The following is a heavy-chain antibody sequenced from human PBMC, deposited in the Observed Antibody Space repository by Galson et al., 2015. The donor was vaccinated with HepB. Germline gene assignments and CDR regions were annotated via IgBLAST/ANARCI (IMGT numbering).Heavy chain of an antibody. Sequence: VKVSCKASGYTFTTYAIHWVRQAPGQRLEWMGWINVGNGNTKYSQKFQGRVTITRDTSASTAYMELSSLRSEDTAIYYCSTGGGYCSGNNCYSRGISRRDYYYGMDVWGQGTTVTVSS. CDR2: INVGNGNT. D-gene: IGHD2-15*01. CDR3: STGGGYCSGNNCYSRGISRRDYYYGMDV. V-gene: IGHV1-3*01. J-gene: IGHJ6*02. CDR1: GYTFTTYA.